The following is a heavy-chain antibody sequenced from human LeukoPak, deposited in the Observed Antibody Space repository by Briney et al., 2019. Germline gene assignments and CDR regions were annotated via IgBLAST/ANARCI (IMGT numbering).Heavy chain of an antibody. CDR1: GGSINSNNYY. V-gene: IGHV4-31*03. CDR3: ARWPTVTTLAFDI. J-gene: IGHJ3*02. D-gene: IGHD4-11*01. Sequence: SETLSLTCTVSGGSINSNNYYWGWIRQHPGKGLEWIGYIFYSGSAYYNPSLKSRVTISVDTSKNQFSLRLNSVTAADTAVYYCARWPTVTTLAFDIWGQGTMVTVSS. CDR2: IFYSGSA.